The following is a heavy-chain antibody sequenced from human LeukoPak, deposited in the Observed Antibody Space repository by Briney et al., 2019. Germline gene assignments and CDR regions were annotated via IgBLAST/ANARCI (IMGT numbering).Heavy chain of an antibody. D-gene: IGHD2-15*01. Sequence: SETLSLTCTVSGGSISRYYWSWIRQPPGKGLEWIGYIYYSGSTNYNPSLKSRVTISVDTSKNQFSLKLSSVTAADTAVYYCARHTLVAASSFDYWGQGTLVTVSS. CDR3: ARHTLVAASSFDY. CDR1: GGSISRYY. CDR2: IYYSGST. V-gene: IGHV4-59*08. J-gene: IGHJ4*02.